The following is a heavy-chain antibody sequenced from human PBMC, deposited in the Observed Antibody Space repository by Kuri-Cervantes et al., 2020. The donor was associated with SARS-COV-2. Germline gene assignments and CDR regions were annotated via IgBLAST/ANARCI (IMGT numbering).Heavy chain of an antibody. CDR3: STAPPGLYFPT. V-gene: IGHV3-49*03. CDR2: IRGKPYGGTT. CDR1: RSTFGDYV. Sequence: GGSLRLSCTTSRSTFGDYVMSWFRQAPGKGLEWVAFIRGKPYGGTTEYAGSVKGRFTISRDDSRSVAYLQMNGLKNEDSAIYYCSTAPPGLYFPTWGRGTLVTVSS. D-gene: IGHD2/OR15-2a*01. J-gene: IGHJ1*01.